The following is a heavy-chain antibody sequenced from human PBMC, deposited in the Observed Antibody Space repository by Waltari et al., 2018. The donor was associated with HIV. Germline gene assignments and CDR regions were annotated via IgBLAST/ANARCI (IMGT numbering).Heavy chain of an antibody. CDR2: RNPNSGNT. J-gene: IGHJ4*02. CDR1: GYTFTSYD. CDR3: ARGRKLWFGELSPNFDY. V-gene: IGHV1-8*01. D-gene: IGHD3-10*01. Sequence: QVQLVQSGAEVKKPGASVKVSCKASGYTFTSYDINWVRQATGQGLEWMGWRNPNSGNTGYAQKFQGRVTMTRNTSISTAYMELSSLRSEDTAVYYCARGRKLWFGELSPNFDYWGQGTLVTVSS.